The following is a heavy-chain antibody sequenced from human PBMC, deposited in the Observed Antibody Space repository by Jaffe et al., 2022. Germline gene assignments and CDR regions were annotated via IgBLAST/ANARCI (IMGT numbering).Heavy chain of an antibody. J-gene: IGHJ4*02. CDR2: IVADGTHK. CDR1: GFTFSRFG. V-gene: IGHV3-30*02. D-gene: IGHD3-16*01. Sequence: QGQLVESGGGVVQPGGSLRLSCAASGFTFSRFGMHWVRQAPGRGPEWVSFIVADGTHKYYSDSARGRFTISRDDNKNTLYLYMDYLRVEDTAVYYCAKGESKTSEGGYWGQGTLVTVSS. CDR3: AKGESKTSEGGY.